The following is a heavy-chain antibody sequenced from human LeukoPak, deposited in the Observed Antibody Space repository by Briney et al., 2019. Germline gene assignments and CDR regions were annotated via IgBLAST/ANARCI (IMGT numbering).Heavy chain of an antibody. Sequence: GGSLRLSCAASGFTFSSYEMNWVRQAPGKGLEWVSYISSSGSTIYYADSVKGRFTISRDNAKSSLYLQMNSLRAEDTAVYYCAVATTKDYFDYWGQGTLVTVSS. CDR3: AVATTKDYFDY. CDR1: GFTFSSYE. CDR2: ISSSGSTI. D-gene: IGHD5-24*01. V-gene: IGHV3-48*03. J-gene: IGHJ4*02.